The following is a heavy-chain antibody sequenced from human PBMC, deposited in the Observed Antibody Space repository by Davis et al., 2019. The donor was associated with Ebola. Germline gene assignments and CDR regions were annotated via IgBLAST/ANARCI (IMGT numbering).Heavy chain of an antibody. CDR2: IYSGGST. Sequence: PGGSLRLSCAASGFTVSSNYMSWVRQAPGKGLEWVSVIYSGGSTYYADSVKGRFTISRDNSKNKLYLQMNSLRAEDTAVYYCAREPRGPYYYYYGMDVWGQGTTVTVSS. CDR3: AREPRGPYYYYYGMDV. V-gene: IGHV3-66*02. J-gene: IGHJ6*02. CDR1: GFTVSSNY.